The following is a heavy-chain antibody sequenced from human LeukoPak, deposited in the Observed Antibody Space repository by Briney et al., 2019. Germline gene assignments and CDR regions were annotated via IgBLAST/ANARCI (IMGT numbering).Heavy chain of an antibody. J-gene: IGHJ4*02. V-gene: IGHV3-21*01. CDR2: ISSSSSYI. CDR1: GFTFSSYS. CDR3: AGDYYDSSGTIDY. D-gene: IGHD3-22*01. Sequence: GGSLRLSCAASGFTFSSYSMNWVRQAPGKGLEWVSSISSSSSYIYYADSVKGRFTISGDNAKNSLYLQMNSLRAEDTAVYYCAGDYYDSSGTIDYWGQGTLVTVSS.